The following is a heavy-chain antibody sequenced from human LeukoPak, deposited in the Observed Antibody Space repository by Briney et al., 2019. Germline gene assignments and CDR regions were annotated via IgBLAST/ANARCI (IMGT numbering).Heavy chain of an antibody. CDR2: ISSSGVYI. D-gene: IGHD3-22*01. V-gene: IGHV3-21*01. CDR3: AKGGYFDNIDY. CDR1: GLTFNMYT. Sequence: PGGSLRLSCAAPGLTFNMYTMNWLRQAPGKGLEWVSSISSSGVYIYYADSVKGRFTISRDNAKNSLYLQMNSLRADDTAVYYCAKGGYFDNIDYWGQGTLVTVSS. J-gene: IGHJ4*02.